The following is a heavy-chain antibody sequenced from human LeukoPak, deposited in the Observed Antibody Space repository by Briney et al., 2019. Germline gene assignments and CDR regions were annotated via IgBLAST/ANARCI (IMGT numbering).Heavy chain of an antibody. CDR3: ARDLSPVVRALPMGY. CDR1: GFTFTNYG. CDR2: ITYDGYYK. Sequence: GTSLRLSCAASGFTFTNYGMHWVRQAPGKGLEWVALITYDGYYKYYSDSVKGRFTISSDTSKNTLYLQMNSLRAEDTAVYYCARDLSPVVRALPMGYWGQGTPVTVSS. J-gene: IGHJ4*02. D-gene: IGHD3-10*01. V-gene: IGHV3-30*03.